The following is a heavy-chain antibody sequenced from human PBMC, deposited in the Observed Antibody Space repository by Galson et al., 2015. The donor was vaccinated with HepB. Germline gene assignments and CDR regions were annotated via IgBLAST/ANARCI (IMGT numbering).Heavy chain of an antibody. CDR2: IRYDGSNQ. CDR1: GFNFPSSG. J-gene: IGHJ1*01. D-gene: IGHD3-10*01. Sequence: SPRLCCASSGFNFPSSGLHWPRLAPGKGLEWVAFIRYDGSNQYYADSVKGRSTISRDNSKDTLYLQMNSLRAEDTAVYYCAKGDPNYGSGNYYNEYFQHWGQGTLVTVSS. V-gene: IGHV3-30*02. CDR3: AKGDPNYGSGNYYNEYFQH.